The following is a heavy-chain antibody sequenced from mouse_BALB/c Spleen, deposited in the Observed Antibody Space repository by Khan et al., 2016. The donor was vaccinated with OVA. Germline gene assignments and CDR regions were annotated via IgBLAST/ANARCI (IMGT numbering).Heavy chain of an antibody. D-gene: IGHD1-2*01. CDR1: GYTFTDYY. Sequence: QVQLKESGAELARPGASVKLSCKASGYTFTDYYINWVKQRTGQGLEWIGEISPGSGDTYYHERLKGKATLNADKSPSTAYMQLSSLTSETSAVNFCARSNYFGYTFAYWGQGTLVTVSA. J-gene: IGHJ3*01. V-gene: IGHV1-77*01. CDR3: ARSNYFGYTFAY. CDR2: ISPGSGDT.